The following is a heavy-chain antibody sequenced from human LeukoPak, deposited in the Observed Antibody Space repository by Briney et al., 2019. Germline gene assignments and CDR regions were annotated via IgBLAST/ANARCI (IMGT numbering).Heavy chain of an antibody. CDR2: IYYSGST. Sequence: PSETLSLTCTVSGGSISSSSYYWGWIRQPPGKGLEWIGSIYYSGSTYYNPSLKSRVTISVDTSKNQFSLKLSSVTAADTAVYYCARGLRGYSAYDLTYYYYYMDVWGTGTTVTVSS. CDR3: ARGLRGYSAYDLTYYYYYMDV. D-gene: IGHD5-12*01. V-gene: IGHV4-39*07. J-gene: IGHJ6*03. CDR1: GGSISSSSYY.